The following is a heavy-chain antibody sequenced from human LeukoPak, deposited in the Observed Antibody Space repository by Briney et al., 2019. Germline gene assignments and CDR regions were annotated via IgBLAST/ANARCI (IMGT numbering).Heavy chain of an antibody. CDR3: ARDDCSGTSCYLSDF. CDR2: ISAYNGNT. D-gene: IGHD2-2*01. Sequence: ASVKVSCKASGYTFTSYGISWVRQAPGQGLEWMGWISAYNGNTNYAQKLQGRVTMTTDTSTSTAYMELRSLRSDDTAVYYCARDDCSGTSCYLSDFWGQGTLVTVSS. J-gene: IGHJ4*02. V-gene: IGHV1-18*01. CDR1: GYTFTSYG.